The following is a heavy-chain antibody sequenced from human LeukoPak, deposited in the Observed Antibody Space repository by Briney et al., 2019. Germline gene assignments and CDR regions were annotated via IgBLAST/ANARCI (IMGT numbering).Heavy chain of an antibody. Sequence: GGSLRLSCAASGFTLSSYAIRWVSQPPGKGLEWGAVISYDGSNKYYADSVKGRFTISRDNSKNTLYLQMNSLRAQDTAVYYRASCLHPLMVRGVHSDYWGQGTLVTVSS. V-gene: IGHV3-30*04. CDR1: GFTLSSYA. CDR2: ISYDGSNK. D-gene: IGHD3-10*01. J-gene: IGHJ4*02. CDR3: ASCLHPLMVRGVHSDY.